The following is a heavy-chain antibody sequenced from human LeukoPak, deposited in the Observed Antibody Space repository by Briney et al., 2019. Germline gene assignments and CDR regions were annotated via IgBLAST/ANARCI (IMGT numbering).Heavy chain of an antibody. Sequence: SQTLSLTCTVSGGSISSGGYYWSWIRQHLGKGLEWIGYIYYSGSTYYNPSLKSRVTISVDTSKNQFSLKLSSVTAADTAVYYCARTTTVNYFDYWGQGTLVTVSS. J-gene: IGHJ4*02. D-gene: IGHD4-17*01. CDR3: ARTTTVNYFDY. V-gene: IGHV4-31*03. CDR2: IYYSGST. CDR1: GGSISSGGYY.